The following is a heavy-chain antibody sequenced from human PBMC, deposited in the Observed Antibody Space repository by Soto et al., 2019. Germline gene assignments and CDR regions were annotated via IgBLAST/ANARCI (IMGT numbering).Heavy chain of an antibody. D-gene: IGHD3-16*01. CDR1: GGTFSSYA. V-gene: IGHV1-69*01. Sequence: QVQLVQSGAEVKKPGSSVKVSCKASGGTFSSYAISWVRQAPGQGLEWMGGIIPIFGTANYAQKFQGRVTITADESTSTAYMELSSLSSEDTAVYYCAREEDGGPPYDYYGMDVWGQGTTVTVSS. CDR3: AREEDGGPPYDYYGMDV. J-gene: IGHJ6*02. CDR2: IIPIFGTA.